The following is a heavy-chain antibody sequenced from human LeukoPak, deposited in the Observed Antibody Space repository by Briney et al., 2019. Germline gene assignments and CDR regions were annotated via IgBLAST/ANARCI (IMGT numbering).Heavy chain of an antibody. J-gene: IGHJ4*02. V-gene: IGHV3-15*04. Sequence: GGSLRPSCAASGFTFNLAWMSWVRQTPGKGLQWVARVAVSPDGPATDYATPVRGRFTISRDDSRNMVYLQMSSLRTDDTAVYYCVWSSTWNRRFYLDQWGQGTLVTVSS. D-gene: IGHD6-6*01. CDR1: GFTFNLAW. CDR3: VWSSTWNRRFYLDQ. CDR2: VAVSPDGPAT.